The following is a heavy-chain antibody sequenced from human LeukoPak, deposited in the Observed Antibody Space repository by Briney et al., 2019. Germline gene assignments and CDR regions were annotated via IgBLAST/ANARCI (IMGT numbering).Heavy chain of an antibody. Sequence: GGSLRLSCAASGFTFSSYGMHWVRQAPGKGLEWVALISYDGSNKYYADSVKGRFTISRDNSKNTLYLQMNSLRAEDAAVYYCAKDHDSSGYYFDYWGQGTLVTVSS. CDR2: ISYDGSNK. V-gene: IGHV3-30*18. CDR1: GFTFSSYG. J-gene: IGHJ4*02. D-gene: IGHD3-22*01. CDR3: AKDHDSSGYYFDY.